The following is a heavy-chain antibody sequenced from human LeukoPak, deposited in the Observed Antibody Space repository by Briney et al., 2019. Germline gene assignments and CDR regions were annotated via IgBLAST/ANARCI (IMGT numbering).Heavy chain of an antibody. CDR1: GGSFSGYY. CDR2: INHSGST. V-gene: IGHV4-34*01. CDR3: ARSPHSSSSGTYFDH. D-gene: IGHD6-6*01. Sequence: SETLSLTCAVYGGSFSGYYWSWIRQPPGKGLEWIGEINHSGSTNYNPSLKSRVTISVDTSKNQFSLKLSSVTAADTAVYYCARSPHSSSSGTYFDHWGQGTLVTVSS. J-gene: IGHJ4*02.